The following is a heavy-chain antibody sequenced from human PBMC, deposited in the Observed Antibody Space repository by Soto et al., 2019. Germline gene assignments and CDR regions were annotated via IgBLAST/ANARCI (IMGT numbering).Heavy chain of an antibody. Sequence: EVQLVESGGGLVKPGGSLRLSCAASGFTFNTYDMNWVRQAPGKGLEWVSSITTSSAYIYYADSLKGRITISRDNAKNSLFLQMNSLRAEDTAVYYCVRSGTARLLRHSWFETWCQGTLVTVSS. V-gene: IGHV3-21*01. CDR3: VRSGTARLLRHSWFET. D-gene: IGHD2-21*01. CDR2: ITTSSAYI. J-gene: IGHJ5*02. CDR1: GFTFNTYD.